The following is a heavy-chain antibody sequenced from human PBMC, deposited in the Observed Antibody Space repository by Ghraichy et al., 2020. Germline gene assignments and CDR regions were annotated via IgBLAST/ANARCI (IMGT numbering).Heavy chain of an antibody. CDR1: GGSSSGYY. Sequence: SETLSLTCTVSGGSSSGYYWSWIRQPPGKGLEWIGYIYYSGGTNYNPSLKSRVTISVDTSKNQFSLKLSSVTAADTALYFCARHRTSLNWFDPWGQGTLVTVSS. J-gene: IGHJ5*02. D-gene: IGHD2-2*01. CDR3: ARHRTSLNWFDP. CDR2: IYYSGGT. V-gene: IGHV4-59*08.